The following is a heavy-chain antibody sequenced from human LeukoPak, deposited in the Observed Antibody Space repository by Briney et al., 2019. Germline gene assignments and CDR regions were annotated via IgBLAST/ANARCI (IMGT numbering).Heavy chain of an antibody. CDR2: IKSDGSST. D-gene: IGHD5-12*01. V-gene: IGHV3-74*01. CDR1: GFTFSTYW. Sequence: GRSLRLSCAASGFTFSTYWMHWVRHAPGKGLVWVSHIKSDGSSTTYADSGKGRFTISRDNAKNTLYLQMNSLRADDTAVYYCARDRGYTQDYWGQGTLVTVSS. J-gene: IGHJ4*02. CDR3: ARDRGYTQDY.